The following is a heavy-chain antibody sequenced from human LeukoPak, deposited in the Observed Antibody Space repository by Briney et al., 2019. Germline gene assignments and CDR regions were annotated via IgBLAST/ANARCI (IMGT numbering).Heavy chain of an antibody. CDR2: IYHSGST. CDR3: ARAESGFWSGYYTPYYYYYYMDV. V-gene: IGHV4-30-2*01. D-gene: IGHD3-3*01. CDR1: GGSISSGGYY. Sequence: SETLSLTCTVSGGSISSGGYYWSWIRQPPGKGLEWIGYIYHSGSTYYNPSLKSRVTISVDTSKNQFSLKLSSVTAADTAVYYCARAESGFWSGYYTPYYYYYYMDVWGKGTTVTVSS. J-gene: IGHJ6*03.